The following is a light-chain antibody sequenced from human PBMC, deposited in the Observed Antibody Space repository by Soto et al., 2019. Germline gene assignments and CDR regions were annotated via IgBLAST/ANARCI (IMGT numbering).Light chain of an antibody. CDR1: TGHSSYA. CDR2: LNSDGSL. J-gene: IGLJ2*01. CDR3: QTWGTGSHGV. V-gene: IGLV4-69*01. Sequence: QLVLTQSPSASASLGASVKLTCTLSTGHSSYAIAWHQQQPEKGPRYLMKLNSDGSLSKGDGIPDRFSGSSSGAERYLTISSLQSEDEADYYCQTWGTGSHGVFGGGTKLTVL.